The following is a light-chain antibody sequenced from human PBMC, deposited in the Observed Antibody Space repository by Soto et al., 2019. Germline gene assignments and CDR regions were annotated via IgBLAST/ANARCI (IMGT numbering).Light chain of an antibody. J-gene: IGLJ2*01. V-gene: IGLV2-14*01. Sequence: QSALTQPASVSGSPGQSITISCTGTSSDVGAYNYVSWYQHHPGKAPKLMIYEVNNRPSGVSNRFSGSKSGNTASLTISGLQAEDEGDYYCSSYTSSSTSVVFGGGTKLTVL. CDR1: SSDVGAYNY. CDR3: SSYTSSSTSVV. CDR2: EVN.